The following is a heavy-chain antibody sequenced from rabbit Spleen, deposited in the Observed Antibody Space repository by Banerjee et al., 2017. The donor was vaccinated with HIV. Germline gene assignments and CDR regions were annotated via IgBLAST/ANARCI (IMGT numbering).Heavy chain of an antibody. J-gene: IGHJ6*01. CDR1: AFSFISSYY. V-gene: IGHV1S40*01. Sequence: SLVEACGDLVKPGASLILTCTASAFSFISSYYMCWFRQAPEKGLEWMACIDISNSGFTYFATWAKGKFPITKTSSTTVTVQMPRLTAADTDTYFCARDTSSDFSSYGMDLWGPGTLVTVS. CDR2: IDISNSGFT. CDR3: ARDTSSDFSSYGMDL. D-gene: IGHD3-1*01.